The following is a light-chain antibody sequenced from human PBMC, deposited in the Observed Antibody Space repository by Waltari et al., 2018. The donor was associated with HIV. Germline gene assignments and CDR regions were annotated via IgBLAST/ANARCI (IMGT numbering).Light chain of an antibody. CDR2: EAS. J-gene: IGKJ4*01. Sequence: IQLTQSPSSLSASVGDRVTLTCRASQGIAHALAWYQQKPGKPPKVLIFEASNLEGGVSSRFSGSGSGTEFTLTINSLQPEDFATYFCQQFNSYPNTFGGGTKVEIK. CDR1: QGIAHA. CDR3: QQFNSYPNT. V-gene: IGKV1-13*02.